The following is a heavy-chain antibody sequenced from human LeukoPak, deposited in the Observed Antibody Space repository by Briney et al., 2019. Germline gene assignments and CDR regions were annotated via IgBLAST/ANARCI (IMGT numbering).Heavy chain of an antibody. D-gene: IGHD3-22*01. CDR1: GFTFSSYW. J-gene: IGHJ4*02. V-gene: IGHV3-7*04. Sequence: GGSLRLSCAASGFTFSSYWMSWVRQAPGKGLEWVANIKQDGSEKYYVDSVKGRFTISRDNAKNSLYLQMNSLRAEDTAVYYCARGNYDSSGYLPNIDYWGQGTLVTVSS. CDR2: IKQDGSEK. CDR3: ARGNYDSSGYLPNIDY.